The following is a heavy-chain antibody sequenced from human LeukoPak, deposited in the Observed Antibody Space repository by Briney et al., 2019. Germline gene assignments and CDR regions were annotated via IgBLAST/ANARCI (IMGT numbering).Heavy chain of an antibody. CDR3: ARDYSGIAAAGTIDY. Sequence: GGSLRLSCAASGFTFSSYNMNWVRQAPGKGLEWVSYISSSSSTIYYADSVKGRFTISRDNAENSLYLQMNSLRAEDTAVYYCARDYSGIAAAGTIDYWGQGTLVTVSS. CDR1: GFTFSSYN. D-gene: IGHD6-13*01. J-gene: IGHJ4*02. CDR2: ISSSSSTI. V-gene: IGHV3-48*01.